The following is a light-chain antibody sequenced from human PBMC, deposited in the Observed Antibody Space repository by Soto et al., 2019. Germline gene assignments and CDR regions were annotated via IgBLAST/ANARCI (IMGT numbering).Light chain of an antibody. CDR1: QSIRNY. Sequence: EIVLTQSPATLSLSPGERATLSCRASQSIRNYLAWYQQKPGQTPRLLIYDASNRAADIPARFSGNGSGTDFTLTISSLEPEDFAVYYCQQYNNRPPDTFGQGTKLEIK. J-gene: IGKJ2*01. CDR3: QQYNNRPPDT. CDR2: DAS. V-gene: IGKV3-11*01.